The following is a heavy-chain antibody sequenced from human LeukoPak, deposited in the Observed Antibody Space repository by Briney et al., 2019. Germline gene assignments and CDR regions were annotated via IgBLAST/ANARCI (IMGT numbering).Heavy chain of an antibody. Sequence: ASVKVSCKASGYTFTSYYMHWVRQAPGQGLEWMGIINPSGGSTSYAQKFQGRVTMTRDTSTSTVYMELSSLRSEDTAVYYCARVLDYYGSGSRDFDYWGQGTLVTVSS. D-gene: IGHD3-10*01. J-gene: IGHJ4*02. CDR2: INPSGGST. V-gene: IGHV1-46*01. CDR3: ARVLDYYGSGSRDFDY. CDR1: GYTFTSYY.